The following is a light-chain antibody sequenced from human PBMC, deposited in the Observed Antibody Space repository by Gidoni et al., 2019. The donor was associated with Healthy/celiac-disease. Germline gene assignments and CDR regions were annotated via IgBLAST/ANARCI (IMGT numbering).Light chain of an antibody. V-gene: IGKV1-39*01. CDR3: QQSYSTPQVT. CDR2: AAS. Sequence: DIQMTQSPSSLSASVGDRVTLTCRASQIISSYLNWYQQNPGKAPKLLIYAASSLQSGVPSRFSGSGSGTDFTLTISSLQPEDFATYYCQQSYSTPQVTFGPGTKVDIK. CDR1: QIISSY. J-gene: IGKJ3*01.